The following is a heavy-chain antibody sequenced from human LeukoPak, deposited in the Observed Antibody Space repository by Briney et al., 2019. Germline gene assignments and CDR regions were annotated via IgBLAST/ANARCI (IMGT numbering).Heavy chain of an antibody. CDR1: GGSISSYY. V-gene: IGHV4-59*01. CDR2: IYYSGST. CDR3: ARVPGGDYVRYYYYYMGV. J-gene: IGHJ6*03. Sequence: SETLSLTCTVSGGSISSYYWSWLRQPPGKGLEWVGYIYYSGSTNYNPSLKSRVTISVDPSKNQFSLKLSSVTAADTAVYYCARVPGGDYVRYYYYYMGVWGKGTTVTVSS. D-gene: IGHD4-17*01.